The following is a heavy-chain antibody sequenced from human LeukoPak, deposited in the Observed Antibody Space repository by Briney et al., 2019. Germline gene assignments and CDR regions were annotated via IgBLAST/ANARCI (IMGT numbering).Heavy chain of an antibody. V-gene: IGHV1-8*02. J-gene: IGHJ3*02. Sequence: ASVKVSCKASGYTFTSYDINWVRQATGQGLEWMGWMNPNSGNTGYAQKFQGRVTMTRNTSISTAYMELSSLRSEDTAVYYCARSYCSGGSCPVNAFDIWGQGTMVTVSS. D-gene: IGHD2-15*01. CDR3: ARSYCSGGSCPVNAFDI. CDR1: GYTFTSYD. CDR2: MNPNSGNT.